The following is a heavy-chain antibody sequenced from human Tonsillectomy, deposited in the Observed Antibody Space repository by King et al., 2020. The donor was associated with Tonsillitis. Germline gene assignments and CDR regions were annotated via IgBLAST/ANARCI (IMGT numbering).Heavy chain of an antibody. D-gene: IGHD3-10*01. CDR1: GFTFISYW. CDR3: ARVGYYGSGSYYKNLDY. CDR2: IKQDGSEK. V-gene: IGHV3-7*01. J-gene: IGHJ4*02. Sequence: QLVQSGGGLVQPGGSLRLPCAASGFTFISYWMSLVRQAPGKGLEWVANIKQDGSEKYYVDSVKGRFTISRDNAKNSLYLQMNSLRAEDTAVYYCARVGYYGSGSYYKNLDYWGQGTLVTVSS.